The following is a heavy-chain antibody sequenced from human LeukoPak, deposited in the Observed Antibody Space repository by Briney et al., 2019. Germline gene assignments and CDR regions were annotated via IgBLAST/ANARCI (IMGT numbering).Heavy chain of an antibody. D-gene: IGHD1-26*01. CDR1: GFTFSSYR. CDR2: ISSSSSYI. Sequence: GGSLRLSCAASGFTFSSYRMNWVRQAPGKGLEWVSSISSSSSYIYYADSVKGRFTISRDNAKNSLYLQMNSLRAEDTAVYCARSRGSGSYYGAYWGQGTLVTVSS. CDR3: ARSRGSGSYYGAY. V-gene: IGHV3-21*01. J-gene: IGHJ4*02.